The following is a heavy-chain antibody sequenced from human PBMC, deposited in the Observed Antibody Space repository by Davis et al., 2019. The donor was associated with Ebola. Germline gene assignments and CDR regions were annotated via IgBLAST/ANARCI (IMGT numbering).Heavy chain of an antibody. CDR1: GYTFTSYG. Sequence: AASVKVSCKASGYTFTSYGISWVRQAPGQGLEWMGWISAYNGDTNCAQKLQGRVTMTTDTSTSTAYMELSSLRSEDTAVYYCARGQQLTPDYWGQGTLVTVSS. J-gene: IGHJ4*02. V-gene: IGHV1-18*01. D-gene: IGHD4-23*01. CDR3: ARGQQLTPDY. CDR2: ISAYNGDT.